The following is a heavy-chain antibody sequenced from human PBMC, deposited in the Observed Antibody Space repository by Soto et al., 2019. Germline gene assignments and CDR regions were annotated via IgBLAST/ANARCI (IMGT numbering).Heavy chain of an antibody. J-gene: IGHJ4*02. Sequence: QVQLVESGGGVVQPGRSLRLSCAASGFTFSRNGMHWVRQAPGKGLEWVAVISYDGSNKYYADSVKGRFTISRDNSKNTLYLQMNSLRAEDTAVYYCAKDRRWSWALDYWGQGTLVTVSS. V-gene: IGHV3-30*18. D-gene: IGHD1-26*01. CDR3: AKDRRWSWALDY. CDR2: ISYDGSNK. CDR1: GFTFSRNG.